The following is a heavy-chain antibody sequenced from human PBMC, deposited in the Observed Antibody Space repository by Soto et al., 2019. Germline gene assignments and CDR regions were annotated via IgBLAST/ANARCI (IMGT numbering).Heavy chain of an antibody. J-gene: IGHJ1*01. D-gene: IGHD3-16*01. CDR1: GDSVSSGSYY. CDR3: ATIMGGTWGQH. Sequence: QVQLQESGPGLVKPSETLSLTCTVSGDSVSSGSYYWSWIRQPRGKGLEWIAYIYYSGTTNYNPSLKSRVTISLDTYKIQFSLMLSSVTAADTAVYYCATIMGGTWGQHWGQGSLVTVSS. CDR2: IYYSGTT. V-gene: IGHV4-61*01.